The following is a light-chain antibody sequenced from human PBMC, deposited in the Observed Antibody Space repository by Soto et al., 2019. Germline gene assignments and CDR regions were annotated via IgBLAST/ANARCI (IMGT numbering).Light chain of an antibody. CDR1: QSVTSNC. V-gene: IGKV3-20*01. Sequence: EIVLTQSPGTLSLSPGERATLSCRASQSVTSNCLAWYQQRPGQAPRLLISGASSRATGIPDRFSGSGSGTDFTLTINRLEPEDFTVYYCQQYGRSPRTFGQGTKLEIK. CDR3: QQYGRSPRT. CDR2: GAS. J-gene: IGKJ2*01.